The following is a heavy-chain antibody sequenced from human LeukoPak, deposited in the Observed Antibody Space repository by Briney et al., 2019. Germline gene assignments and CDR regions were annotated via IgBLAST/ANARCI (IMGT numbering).Heavy chain of an antibody. Sequence: ASVKVSCKASGGPFSSYAYNWVRQAPGQGLEWMGRIIPILNRANYAQNFQDRVTITADKFSSTAYMELSSLRSEDTAVYYCARGYCSGGSCYSKRYYFDSWGQGTLVTVSS. CDR2: IIPILNRA. J-gene: IGHJ4*02. CDR1: GGPFSSYA. V-gene: IGHV1-69*04. D-gene: IGHD2-15*01. CDR3: ARGYCSGGSCYSKRYYFDS.